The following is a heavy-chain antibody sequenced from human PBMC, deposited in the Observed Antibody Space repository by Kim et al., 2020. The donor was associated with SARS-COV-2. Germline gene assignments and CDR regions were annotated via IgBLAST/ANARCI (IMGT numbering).Heavy chain of an antibody. CDR1: GFTFSSYG. V-gene: IGHV3-33*01. Sequence: GGSLRLSCAASGFTFSSYGMHWVRQAPGKGLEWVAVIWYDGSNKYYADSVKGRFTISRDNSKNTLYLQMNSLRAEDTAVYYCARAVGGEQQLGPTYFDYWGQGTLVTVSS. J-gene: IGHJ4*02. CDR2: IWYDGSNK. CDR3: ARAVGGEQQLGPTYFDY. D-gene: IGHD6-13*01.